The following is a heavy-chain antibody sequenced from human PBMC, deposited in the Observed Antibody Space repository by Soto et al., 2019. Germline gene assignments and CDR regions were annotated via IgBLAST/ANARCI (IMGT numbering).Heavy chain of an antibody. V-gene: IGHV4-59*01. CDR1: GGSISSYY. D-gene: IGHD1-1*01. J-gene: IGHJ5*02. Sequence: SETLSLTCTVSGGSISSYYWSWIRQPPGKGLEWIGYIYYSGSTNYNPSLKSRVTISVDTSKNQFSLKLSSVTAADTAVYYCSRDRYTWNDGGGYNWFDPWGQGTLVTVSS. CDR2: IYYSGST. CDR3: SRDRYTWNDGGGYNWFDP.